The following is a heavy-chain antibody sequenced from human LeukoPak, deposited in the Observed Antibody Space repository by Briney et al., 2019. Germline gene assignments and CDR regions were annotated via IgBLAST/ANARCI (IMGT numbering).Heavy chain of an antibody. D-gene: IGHD3-16*01. CDR2: ISSSSSFI. CDR1: GFTFSSNS. CDR3: ARGMEFGVTSGFDY. J-gene: IGHJ4*02. Sequence: GGSLRLSCAASGFTFSSNSMNWVRQAPGKGLEWVSSISSSSSFIFYADSVKGRFTISRDNAKNYLYLQMNSLRAEDTAVYYCARGMEFGVTSGFDYWGQGTLVSVSS. V-gene: IGHV3-21*01.